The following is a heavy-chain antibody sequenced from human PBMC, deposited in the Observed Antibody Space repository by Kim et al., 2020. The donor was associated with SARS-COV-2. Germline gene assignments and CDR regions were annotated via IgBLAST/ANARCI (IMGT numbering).Heavy chain of an antibody. CDR2: ISSSGSTI. CDR1: GFTFSSYE. Sequence: GGSLRLSCAASGFTFSSYEMNWVRQAPGKGLEWVSYISSSGSTIYYADSVKGRFTISRDNAKNSLYLQMNSLRAEDTAVYYCARDQGTWIQESDYWGQGTLVTVSS. V-gene: IGHV3-48*03. D-gene: IGHD5-18*01. J-gene: IGHJ4*02. CDR3: ARDQGTWIQESDY.